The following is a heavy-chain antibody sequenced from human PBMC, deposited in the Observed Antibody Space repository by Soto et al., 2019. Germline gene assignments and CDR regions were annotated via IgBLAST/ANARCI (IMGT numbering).Heavy chain of an antibody. J-gene: IGHJ3*01. CDR2: IKSKADGGTT. CDR3: TTSWGNGR. V-gene: IGHV3-15*07. D-gene: IGHD1-26*01. Sequence: GGSLRLSCAASGFTFSNTWMNWVRQAPGKGLEWVGRIKSKADGGTTDFTAPVKGRFTISRDDSINTLYLHMNSLKSEDTAVYYCTTSWGNGRWGQGTMVTVSS. CDR1: GFTFSNTW.